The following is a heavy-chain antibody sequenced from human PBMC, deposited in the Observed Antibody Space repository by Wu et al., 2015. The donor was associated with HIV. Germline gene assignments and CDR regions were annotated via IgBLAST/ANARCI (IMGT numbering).Heavy chain of an antibody. V-gene: IGHV1-8*01. CDR3: ARGSEVGGIRITMIVASPGDY. Sequence: QVQLVQSGAEVKKPGASVKVSCKASGYTFTSYDINWVRQATGQGLEWMGWMNPNSGNTGYAQKFQGRVTMTRNTSISTAYMELSSLRSEDTAVYYCARGSEVGGIRITMIVASPGDYWGQGTLVTVSS. CDR2: MNPNSGNT. D-gene: IGHD3-22*01. CDR1: GYTFTSYD. J-gene: IGHJ4*02.